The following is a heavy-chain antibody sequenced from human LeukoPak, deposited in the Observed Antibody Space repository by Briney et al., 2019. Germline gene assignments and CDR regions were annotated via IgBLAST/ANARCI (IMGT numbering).Heavy chain of an antibody. CDR3: AREEGGEYFDY. V-gene: IGHV4-59*01. Sequence: SETLSLTCTVSGGSISSYYWSWIRQPPGKGLEWIGYIYYSGSTNYNPSLKSRLTISVDTSKNQFSLKLSSVTAADTAVYYCAREEGGEYFDYWGQGTLVTVSS. CDR1: GGSISSYY. CDR2: IYYSGST. J-gene: IGHJ4*02. D-gene: IGHD3-16*01.